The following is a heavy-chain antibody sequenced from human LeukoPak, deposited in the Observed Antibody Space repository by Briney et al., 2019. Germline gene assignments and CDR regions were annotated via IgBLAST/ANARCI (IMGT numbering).Heavy chain of an antibody. Sequence: QTGGSLRLSCAASGFTFSNYGMHWVRQAPGKGLEWVAIISYDGSNKWYADSVKGRFTISRDNSKNTLYLQMNSLRAEDTAVYYCARVLPTRDWFDPWGQGTLVTVSS. V-gene: IGHV3-30*03. CDR3: ARVLPTRDWFDP. J-gene: IGHJ5*02. CDR1: GFTFSNYG. CDR2: ISYDGSNK.